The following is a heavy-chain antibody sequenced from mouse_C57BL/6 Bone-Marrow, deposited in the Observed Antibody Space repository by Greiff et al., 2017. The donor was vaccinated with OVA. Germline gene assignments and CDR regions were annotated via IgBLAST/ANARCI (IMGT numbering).Heavy chain of an antibody. CDR2: IYPRSGNT. CDR3: AKIVPYYYGSSYGYFDY. D-gene: IGHD1-1*01. V-gene: IGHV1-81*01. J-gene: IGHJ2*01. CDR1: GYTFTSYG. Sequence: VQLVESGAELARPGASVKLSCKASGYTFTSYGISWVKQRTGQGLEWIGEIYPRSGNTYYSEKFKGKATLTADKSSSTAYMELRSLTSEDSAVYFCAKIVPYYYGSSYGYFDYWGQGTTLTVSS.